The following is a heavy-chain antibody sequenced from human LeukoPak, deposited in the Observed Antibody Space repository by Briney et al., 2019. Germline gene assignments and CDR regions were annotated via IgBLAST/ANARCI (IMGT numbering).Heavy chain of an antibody. D-gene: IGHD1-26*01. CDR2: ISGSGAST. CDR1: GFTFGAYA. J-gene: IGHJ4*02. V-gene: IGHV3-23*01. Sequence: GGSLRLSCAASGFTFGAYAMSWVRQAPGKGLEWISGISGSGASTYYADSVTGRFTTSRDNSRNTLYLQMNSLRGDDTAVYYCAKDVGKWESLHFFDYWGQGTLVTVSS. CDR3: AKDVGKWESLHFFDY.